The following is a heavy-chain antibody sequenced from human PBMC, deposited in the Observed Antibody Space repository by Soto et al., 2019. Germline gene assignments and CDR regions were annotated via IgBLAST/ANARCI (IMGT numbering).Heavy chain of an antibody. CDR2: MYYTGVT. Sequence: QVQLQESGPGLLKASETLSLTCSVSGGSVRSGNHFWNWIRQPPGRGLEWLGYMYYTGVTNYNPSLKSRVSMSVDTSKDQFSLNLTSLTAADTAVYYCARGGEPLGYYGLDVWGKGTTVTVSS. CDR1: GGSVRSGNHF. CDR3: ARGGEPLGYYGLDV. V-gene: IGHV4-61*01. J-gene: IGHJ6*04.